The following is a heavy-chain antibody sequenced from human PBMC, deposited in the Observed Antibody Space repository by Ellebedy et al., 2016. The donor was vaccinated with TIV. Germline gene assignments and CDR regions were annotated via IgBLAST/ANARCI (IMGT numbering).Heavy chain of an antibody. CDR2: ISGSGGST. V-gene: IGHV3-23*01. CDR1: GFTFSSYA. CDR3: AKDGPGYCSGGSCLFDY. J-gene: IGHJ4*02. D-gene: IGHD2-15*01. Sequence: GGSLRLXXAASGFTFSSYAMSWVRQAPGKGLEWVSAISGSGGSTYYADSVKGRFTISRDNSKNTLYLQMNSLKAEDTAVYYCAKDGPGYCSGGSCLFDYWGQGTLVTVSS.